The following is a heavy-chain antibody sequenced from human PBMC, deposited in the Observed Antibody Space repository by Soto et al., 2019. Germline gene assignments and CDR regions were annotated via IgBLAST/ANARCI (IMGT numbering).Heavy chain of an antibody. CDR2: IIPIFGTA. D-gene: IGHD3-10*01. Sequence: QVQLVQSGAEVKKPGSSVKVSSKASGGTFSSYAISWVRQAPGQGLEWMGGIIPIFGTANYAQKFQGRVTITADECTSTVDMGLSSLRSEDTDVYDCARMRVRSAGSSFDYWGQGTLVTVSS. CDR3: ARMRVRSAGSSFDY. CDR1: GGTFSSYA. V-gene: IGHV1-69*01. J-gene: IGHJ4*02.